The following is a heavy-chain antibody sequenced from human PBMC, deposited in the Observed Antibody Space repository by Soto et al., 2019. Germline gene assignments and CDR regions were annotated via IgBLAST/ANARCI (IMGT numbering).Heavy chain of an antibody. CDR3: ARALPIYYDSSGYYPD. CDR2: INPSGGST. D-gene: IGHD3-22*01. V-gene: IGHV1-46*01. CDR1: GYTLTAYF. J-gene: IGHJ4*02. Sequence: ASVRVSCKASGYTLTAYFMHWVRRAPGQGLEWMGIINPSGGSTSYAQKFQGRVTMTRDTSTSTVYMELSSLRSEDTAVYYCARALPIYYDSSGYYPDWGQGTLVTVSS.